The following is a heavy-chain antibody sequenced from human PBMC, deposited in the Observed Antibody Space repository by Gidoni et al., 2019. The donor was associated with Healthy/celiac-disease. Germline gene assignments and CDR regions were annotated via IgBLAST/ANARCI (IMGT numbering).Heavy chain of an antibody. Sequence: EVQLVESGGGVVKPGGSLRLSCAASGFTFSNAWMSWVRQAPGKGLEWVGRIKSKTDGGTTDYAAPVKGRFTISRDDSKNTLYLQMNSLKTEDTAVYYCTAGPPDYYGSGMDGFSAFDIWGQGTMVTVSS. D-gene: IGHD3-10*01. CDR2: IKSKTDGGTT. CDR1: GFTFSNAW. CDR3: TAGPPDYYGSGMDGFSAFDI. J-gene: IGHJ3*02. V-gene: IGHV3-15*01.